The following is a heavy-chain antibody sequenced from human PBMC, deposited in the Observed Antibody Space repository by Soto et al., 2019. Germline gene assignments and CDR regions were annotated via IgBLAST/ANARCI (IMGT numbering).Heavy chain of an antibody. CDR1: GFTFSRYW. D-gene: IGHD5-18*01. V-gene: IGHV3-7*01. CDR3: ARGDTPMITGMDSFDI. J-gene: IGHJ3*02. Sequence: PGGSLRLSCGASGFTFSRYWMNWVRQAPGKGLEWVANIKQDGTEKNYVDSVKGRFTISRDNARKSLYLQMDSLRAEDTAVYFCARGDTPMITGMDSFDIWGQGTMVTVSS. CDR2: IKQDGTEK.